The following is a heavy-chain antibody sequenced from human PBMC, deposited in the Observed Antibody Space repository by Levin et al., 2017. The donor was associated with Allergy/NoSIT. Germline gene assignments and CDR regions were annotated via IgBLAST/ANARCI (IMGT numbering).Heavy chain of an antibody. CDR1: GFTFSSYG. CDR3: AWGGYCSGWCLGY. CDR2: ISYDGSNK. V-gene: IGHV3-30*03. Sequence: GESLKISCAASGFTFSSYGMHWVRQAPGKGLEWVAVISYDGSNKYYADSVKGRFTISRDNSKNTLYLQMNSLRAEDTAVYYCAWGGYCSGWCLGYWGQGTLVTVSS. J-gene: IGHJ4*02. D-gene: IGHD2-15*01.